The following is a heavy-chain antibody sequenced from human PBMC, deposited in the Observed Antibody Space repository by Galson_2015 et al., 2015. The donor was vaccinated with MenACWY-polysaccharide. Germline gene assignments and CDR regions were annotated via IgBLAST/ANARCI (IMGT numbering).Heavy chain of an antibody. CDR1: GGSISSSY. D-gene: IGHD2-2*01. J-gene: IGHJ5*02. Sequence: ETLSLTCSVSGGSISSSYWACRRPPAGRRVEFIGRIHSTGTTHYNPSLMGRVTMSVDTSKNQFSLMLTSVTAADTAVYYCAKWGDWSSTSCFSHWFDPWGQGTLVTVSS. CDR3: AKWGDWSSTSCFSHWFDP. CDR2: IHSTGTT. V-gene: IGHV4-4*07.